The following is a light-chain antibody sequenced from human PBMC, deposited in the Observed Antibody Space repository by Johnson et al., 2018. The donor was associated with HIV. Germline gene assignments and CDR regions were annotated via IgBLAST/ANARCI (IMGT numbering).Light chain of an antibody. CDR2: DNN. CDR1: TSNIGNNY. Sequence: HSVLTQPPSVSAAPGQKVTISCSGSTSNIGNNYVSWYQQLPGTAPKLLIYDNNKRPSGIPDRFSGSKSGTSATLGITGLQTGDEADYYCGTGDISLRSGFFGTGTQVTVL. V-gene: IGLV1-51*01. CDR3: GTGDISLRSGF. J-gene: IGLJ1*01.